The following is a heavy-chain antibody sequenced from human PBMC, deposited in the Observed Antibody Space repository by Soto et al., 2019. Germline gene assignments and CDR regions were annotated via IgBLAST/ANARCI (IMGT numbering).Heavy chain of an antibody. CDR3: THPYSSSSYYYYGMDV. D-gene: IGHD6-6*01. CDR1: GFTFSNAW. CDR2: IKSKTDGGTT. Sequence: PGGSLRLSCAASGFTFSNAWMSWVRQAPGKGLEWVGRIKSKTDGGTTDYAAPVKGRFTISRDDSKNTLYLQMNSLKTEGTAVYYCTHPYSSSSYYYYGMDVWGQGTTVTVSS. V-gene: IGHV3-15*01. J-gene: IGHJ6*02.